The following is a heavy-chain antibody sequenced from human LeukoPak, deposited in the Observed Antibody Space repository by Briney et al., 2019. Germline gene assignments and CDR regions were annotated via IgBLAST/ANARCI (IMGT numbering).Heavy chain of an antibody. CDR3: ASNRIPRLVGATTT. D-gene: IGHD1-26*01. V-gene: IGHV3-21*01. CDR2: ISSSSSYI. Sequence: GGSLRLSCAASGFPFSRFAMTWVRQAPGKGLEWVASISSSSSYIYYADSVKGRFTISRDNAKNSLYLQMNSLRAEDTAVYYCASNRIPRLVGATTTWGQGTLVTVSS. CDR1: GFPFSRFA. J-gene: IGHJ4*02.